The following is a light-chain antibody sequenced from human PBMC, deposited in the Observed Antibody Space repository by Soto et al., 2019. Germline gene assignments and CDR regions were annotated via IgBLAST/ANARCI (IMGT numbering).Light chain of an antibody. CDR1: QTVGSDY. V-gene: IGKV3-20*01. CDR2: GTS. CDR3: QQYRTSAQT. J-gene: IGKJ1*01. Sequence: EIVLTQSPGTLSLSPGESATLSCRASQTVGSDYLAWYQQRPGQAPRLLIYGTSSRATGIPDRFSGSGSGTGFTLSISRLEPEDFALYYCQQYRTSAQTFGQGTKVEIK.